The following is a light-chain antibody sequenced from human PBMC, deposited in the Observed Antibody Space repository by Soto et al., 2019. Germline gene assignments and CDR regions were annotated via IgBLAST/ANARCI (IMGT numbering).Light chain of an antibody. CDR1: SSDVGGYNY. V-gene: IGLV2-8*01. CDR2: DVS. J-gene: IGLJ1*01. Sequence: QSALTQPASVSGSPGQSITISCTGTSSDVGGYNYVSWYQQHPGKAPKLMIYDVSQRPSGVPDRFSGSKSGNTASLTVSGLQAEDEADYYCSSYTGRNTYVFGTGTKLTV. CDR3: SSYTGRNTYV.